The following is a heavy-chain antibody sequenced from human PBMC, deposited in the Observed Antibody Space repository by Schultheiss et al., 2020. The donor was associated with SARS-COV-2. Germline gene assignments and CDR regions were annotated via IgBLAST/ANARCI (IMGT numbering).Heavy chain of an antibody. Sequence: GESLKISCAASGFTFSSYGMHWVRQAPGKGLEWVANIKQDGSEKYYVDSVKGRFTISRDNAKNSLYLQMNSLRAEDTAVYYCATAPDTAMVTVDAFDIWGQGTMVTVSS. V-gene: IGHV3-7*03. J-gene: IGHJ3*02. CDR3: ATAPDTAMVTVDAFDI. CDR2: IKQDGSEK. D-gene: IGHD5-18*01. CDR1: GFTFSSYG.